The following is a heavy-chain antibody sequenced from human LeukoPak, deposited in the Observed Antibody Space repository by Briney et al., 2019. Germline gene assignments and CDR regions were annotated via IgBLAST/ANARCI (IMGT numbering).Heavy chain of an antibody. CDR1: GGSISSSNW. D-gene: IGHD5-24*01. V-gene: IGHV4-4*02. Sequence: KASETLSLTCAVSGGSISSSNWWSWVRQPPGKGLEWIGEIYHSGSTNYNPSLKSRVTISVDKSKNQFSLKLSSVTAADTAVYYCARDREMATTTTHDAFDIWGQGTMVTVSS. CDR3: ARDREMATTTTHDAFDI. CDR2: IYHSGST. J-gene: IGHJ3*02.